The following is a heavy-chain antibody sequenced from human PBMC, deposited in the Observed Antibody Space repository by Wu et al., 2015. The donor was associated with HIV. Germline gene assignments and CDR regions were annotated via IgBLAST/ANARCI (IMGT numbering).Heavy chain of an antibody. CDR3: ARPWQLRNGWPFFDY. J-gene: IGHJ4*02. Sequence: QVQLVQSGAEVKKPGSSVKVSCKASGGTLRRDAFRWLRQAPGQGLEWIGGIIPAFGTTDYAGKFQGRVTISADDSANTAYMELKTLTSEDTAVYYCARPWQLRNGWPFFDYWGQGTLVTVSS. V-gene: IGHV1-69*12. D-gene: IGHD4-23*01. CDR1: GGTLRRDA. CDR2: IIPAFGTT.